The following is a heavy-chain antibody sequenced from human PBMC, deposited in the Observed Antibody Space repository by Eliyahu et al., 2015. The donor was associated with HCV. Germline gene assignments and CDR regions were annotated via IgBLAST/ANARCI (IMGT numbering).Heavy chain of an antibody. CDR3: ARDRWEVPYSLDY. D-gene: IGHD1-26*01. Sequence: QVQLVQSGAEVKKPGASLKVSCKASNXLFTTYGISWVRQAPGQGLEWMGWISGNNGKTNYAEKFQGRVTMTTDTATTTAYMELRSLRSDDTAVYYCARDRWEVPYSLDYWGPGTLVTVSS. V-gene: IGHV1-18*01. J-gene: IGHJ4*02. CDR1: NXLFTTYG. CDR2: ISGNNGKT.